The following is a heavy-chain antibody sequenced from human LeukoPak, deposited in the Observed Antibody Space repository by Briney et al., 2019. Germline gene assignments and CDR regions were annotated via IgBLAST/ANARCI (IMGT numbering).Heavy chain of an antibody. D-gene: IGHD3-22*01. CDR2: IYPGDSDT. J-gene: IGHJ4*02. Sequence: GESLKVSCKGSGYKFTSYWIVWVRQMPGKGLEWMRTIYPGDSDTRYSPSFQGQVTMSADRSINTAYLHWSSLEASDTAMFYCARLSDYYESSGYYYVYWGQGTLVTVSS. CDR1: GYKFTSYW. CDR3: ARLSDYYESSGYYYVY. V-gene: IGHV5-51*01.